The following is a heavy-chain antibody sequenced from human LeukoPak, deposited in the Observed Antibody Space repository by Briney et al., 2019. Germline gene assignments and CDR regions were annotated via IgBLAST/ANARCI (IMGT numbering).Heavy chain of an antibody. CDR1: GFTFSDYY. CDR2: ISSSGSTI. J-gene: IGHJ4*02. V-gene: IGHV3-11*04. CDR3: ARVGDSSGWYPHYFDY. D-gene: IGHD6-19*01. Sequence: GGSLRLSCAASGFTFSDYYMSWIRQAPGKGLEWVSYISSSGSTIYYADSVKGRFTISRDNAKNSLYLQMNSLRAEDTAVYYCARVGDSSGWYPHYFDYWGQGTLVTVSS.